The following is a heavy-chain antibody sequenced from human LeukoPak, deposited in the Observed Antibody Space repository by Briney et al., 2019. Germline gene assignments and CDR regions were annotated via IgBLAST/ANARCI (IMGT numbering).Heavy chain of an antibody. CDR2: IYYSGST. V-gene: IGHV4-31*03. CDR3: ARTVRGEAYFDY. D-gene: IGHD3-10*02. Sequence: TLSLPCTVPGGSIRSGGYYWSWIRQHPGKGLELIGYIYYSGSTYYNPSLKSRVTISVDTSKNQFSLKLSSVTAADTAVYYCARTVRGEAYFDYWGQGTLVTVSS. J-gene: IGHJ4*02. CDR1: GGSIRSGGYY.